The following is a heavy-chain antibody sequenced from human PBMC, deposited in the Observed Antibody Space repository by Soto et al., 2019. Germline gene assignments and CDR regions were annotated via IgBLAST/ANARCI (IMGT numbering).Heavy chain of an antibody. D-gene: IGHD2-2*01. CDR3: TTDNDQRLGPNWFDP. CDR1: GFTFSNAW. CDR2: IKSKTDGGTT. Sequence: EVQLVESGGGLVKPGGSLRLSCAASGFTFSNAWMNWVRQAPGKGLEWVGRIKSKTDGGTTDYAAPVKGRFTISRDDSKNTLYLQMNSLKTEDTAVYYCTTDNDQRLGPNWFDPWGQGTLVTVSS. V-gene: IGHV3-15*07. J-gene: IGHJ5*02.